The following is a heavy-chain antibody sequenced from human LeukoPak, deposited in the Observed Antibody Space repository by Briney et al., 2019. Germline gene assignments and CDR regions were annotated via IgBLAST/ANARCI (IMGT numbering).Heavy chain of an antibody. V-gene: IGHV3-7*01. Sequence: HPGGSLRLSCAASGFTFSSYSMNWVRQAPGKGLEWVANIKQDGSEKYYVDSVKGRFTISRDNAKNSLYLQMNSLRAEDTAVYYCARVAVPRRTAAGFYYYYYGMDVWGQGTTVTVSS. CDR1: GFTFSSYS. CDR3: ARVAVPRRTAAGFYYYYYGMDV. J-gene: IGHJ6*02. D-gene: IGHD6-13*01. CDR2: IKQDGSEK.